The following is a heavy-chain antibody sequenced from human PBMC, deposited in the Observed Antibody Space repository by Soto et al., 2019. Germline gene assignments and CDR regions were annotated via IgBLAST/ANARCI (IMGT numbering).Heavy chain of an antibody. CDR3: ARVSCSSTSCKIRPSYYYGMDV. Sequence: ASVKVSCKASGGTFSSYAISWVRQAPGQGLEWMGGIIPIFGTANYAQKFQGRVTITADESTSTAYMELSSLRSEDTAVYYCARVSCSSTSCKIRPSYYYGMDVWGQGTTVTVSS. J-gene: IGHJ6*02. CDR1: GGTFSSYA. V-gene: IGHV1-69*13. CDR2: IIPIFGTA. D-gene: IGHD2-2*01.